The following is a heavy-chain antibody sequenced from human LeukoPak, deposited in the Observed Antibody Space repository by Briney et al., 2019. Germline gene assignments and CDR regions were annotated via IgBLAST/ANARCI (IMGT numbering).Heavy chain of an antibody. CDR1: GHSLTKLS. Sequence: ASVKVSCKVSGHSLTKLSIHWVRQAPGKGLEWMGGFDPESGETMYAQKFQGRVTMTEDTSIDTAYMELSSLRSDDTAVYYCAREGRWFDPWGQGTLVTVSS. CDR2: FDPESGET. V-gene: IGHV1-24*01. CDR3: AREGRWFDP. J-gene: IGHJ5*02.